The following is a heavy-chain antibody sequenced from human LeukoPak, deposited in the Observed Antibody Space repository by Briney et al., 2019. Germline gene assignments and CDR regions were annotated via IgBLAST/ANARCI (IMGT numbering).Heavy chain of an antibody. D-gene: IGHD3/OR15-3a*01. CDR3: ARRRDLFDY. Sequence: SETLSLTWTVSGGSISSYYWSWIRQPPGKGLEWIGYIHYSGSTNYNPSLKSRVTISLDTSKNQLSLKLRSVTAADTAVYYCARRRDLFDYWGQGTLVTVSS. CDR2: IHYSGST. V-gene: IGHV4-59*08. CDR1: GGSISSYY. J-gene: IGHJ4*02.